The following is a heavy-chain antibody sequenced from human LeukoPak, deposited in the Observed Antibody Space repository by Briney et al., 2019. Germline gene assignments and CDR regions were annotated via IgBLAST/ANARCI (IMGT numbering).Heavy chain of an antibody. V-gene: IGHV1-2*02. CDR2: INPNSGGT. J-gene: IGHJ5*02. CDR3: ARDRLGATVTEPLNWFDP. D-gene: IGHD4-17*01. CDR1: GYTFTGYY. Sequence: ASVKVSCKASGYTFTGYYMHWVRQAPGQGLEWMGWINPNSGGTNYAQKFQGRVTMTRDTSISTAYMELSRLRSDDTAVYYCARDRLGATVTEPLNWFDPWGQGTLVTVSS.